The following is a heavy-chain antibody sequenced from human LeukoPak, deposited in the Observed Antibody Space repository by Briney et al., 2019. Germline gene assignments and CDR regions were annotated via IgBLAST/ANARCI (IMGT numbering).Heavy chain of an antibody. D-gene: IGHD3-22*01. J-gene: IGHJ2*01. V-gene: IGHV3-53*01. CDR2: LYSGGTT. Sequence: GGSLRLSCAASGFTFTKNWMSWVRQAPGKGLEWVSVLYSGGTTYDADSVKGRFTISRDNSKNTLYLQMNSLRAEDTAVYYCARVNYYDLYFDLWGRGTLVTVSS. CDR1: GFTFTKNW. CDR3: ARVNYYDLYFDL.